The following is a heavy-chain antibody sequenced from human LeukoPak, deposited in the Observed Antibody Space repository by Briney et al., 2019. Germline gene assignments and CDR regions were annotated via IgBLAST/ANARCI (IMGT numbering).Heavy chain of an antibody. D-gene: IGHD3-10*01. CDR3: ARLHGALLWSNNWFDP. J-gene: IGHJ5*02. Sequence: PGGSLRLSCAASGFTFSIYSMNWIRQPPGKGLEWIGEINDSGSTNSNPSLKSRVTISIDTSKNQFSLKLSSVTAADTAVYYCARLHGALLWSNNWFDPWGQGTLVTVSS. V-gene: IGHV4-34*01. CDR2: INDSGST. CDR1: GFTFSIYS.